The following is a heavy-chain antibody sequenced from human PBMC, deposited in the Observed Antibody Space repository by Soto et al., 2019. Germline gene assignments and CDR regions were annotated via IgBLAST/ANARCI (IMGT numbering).Heavy chain of an antibody. D-gene: IGHD2-2*02. J-gene: IGHJ4*02. CDR1: GGSFSGYY. Sequence: SETLSLTCAVYGGSFSGYYWSWIRQPPGKGLEWIGEINHSGSTNYNPSLKSRVTISVDTSKNQFSLKLSSVTAADTAVYYCARGLYLTFDYWGQGTLVTVSS. CDR2: INHSGST. V-gene: IGHV4-34*01. CDR3: ARGLYLTFDY.